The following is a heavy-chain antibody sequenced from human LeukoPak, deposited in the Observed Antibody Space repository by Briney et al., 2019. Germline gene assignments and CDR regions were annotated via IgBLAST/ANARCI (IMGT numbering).Heavy chain of an antibody. CDR2: INTNTGNP. CDR1: GYSFRNYG. CDR3: ARDPSSTAPH. J-gene: IGHJ4*02. D-gene: IGHD4-17*01. Sequence: GASVKVSCKASGYSFRNYGISWVRQAPGQGLEWMGWINTNTGNPTYAQGFTGRFVFSLDTSVSTAYLQISSLKAEDTAVYYSARDPSSTAPHWGQGTLVTVSS. V-gene: IGHV7-4-1*02.